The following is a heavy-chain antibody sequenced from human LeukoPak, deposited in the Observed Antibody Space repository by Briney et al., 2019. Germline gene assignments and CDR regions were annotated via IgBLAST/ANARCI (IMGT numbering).Heavy chain of an antibody. D-gene: IGHD4-17*01. CDR2: ISAYKGNT. Sequence: ASVKVSCKASGYAFNVHGITWVRQAPGQGLEWMGWISAYKGNTNYAAKFQGRVTMTTDTSTSTGYMELTSLRSDDTAVYYCARDLPTVTAFDYWGQGTLVTVSS. J-gene: IGHJ4*02. CDR3: ARDLPTVTAFDY. V-gene: IGHV1-18*01. CDR1: GYAFNVHG.